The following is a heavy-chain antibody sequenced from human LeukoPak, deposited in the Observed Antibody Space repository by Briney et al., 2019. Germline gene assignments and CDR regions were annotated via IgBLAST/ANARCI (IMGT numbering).Heavy chain of an antibody. D-gene: IGHD2-21*02. Sequence: SETLSLTCAVYGGSFSDYYWTWIRQSPGKGLEWIGEINHSGRTNYNPSLESRVTISLDTSKNQFSLKLSSVTAADTAVYYCARDLGGVTAHYYYYGMDVWGQGTTVTVSS. CDR2: INHSGRT. CDR3: ARDLGGVTAHYYYYGMDV. V-gene: IGHV4-34*01. CDR1: GGSFSDYY. J-gene: IGHJ6*02.